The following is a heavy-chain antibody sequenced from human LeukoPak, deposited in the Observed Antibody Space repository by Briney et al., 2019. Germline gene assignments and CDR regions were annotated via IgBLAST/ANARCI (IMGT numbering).Heavy chain of an antibody. CDR3: ARWGYYDFWSGYYTPGSLYYYGMDV. CDR2: IIPILGIA. J-gene: IGHJ6*02. CDR1: GGTFSSYA. Sequence: WASVKVSCKASGGTFSSYAISWVRQAPGQGLEWMGRIIPILGIANYAQKFQGRVTITADKSTSTAYMELSSLRSEDTAVYYCARWGYYDFWSGYYTPGSLYYYGMDVWGQGTTVTVSS. D-gene: IGHD3-3*01. V-gene: IGHV1-69*04.